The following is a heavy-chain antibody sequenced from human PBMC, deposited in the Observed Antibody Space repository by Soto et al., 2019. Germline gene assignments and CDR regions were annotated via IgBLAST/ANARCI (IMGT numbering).Heavy chain of an antibody. CDR2: INHSGST. J-gene: IGHJ6*02. V-gene: IGHV4-34*01. D-gene: IGHD3-22*01. CDR1: GGSFSGYY. CDR3: ARGRGLRYYYDSSGYRYGMDV. Sequence: XATLSLTCAVYGGSFSGYYWSWMRQPPGKGLEWIGEINHSGSTNYNPSLKSRVTISVDTSKNQFSLKLSSVTAADTAVYYCARGRGLRYYYDSSGYRYGMDVWGQGTTVTVSS.